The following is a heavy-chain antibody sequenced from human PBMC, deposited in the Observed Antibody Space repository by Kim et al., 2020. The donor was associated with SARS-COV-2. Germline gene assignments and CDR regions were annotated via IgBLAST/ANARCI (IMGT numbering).Heavy chain of an antibody. CDR1: GFSFRDSW. CDR2: IRQDGSDK. V-gene: IGHV3-7*01. CDR3: ARDTHYAFDI. Sequence: GGSLRLSCAASGFSFRDSWMSWVRQVPGKGLEWVANIRQDGSDKYYVDSVKGRFTISRDNAKNSLYLQMNSLRAEDTAVYYCARDTHYAFDIGGQGTMVTVSS. J-gene: IGHJ3*02.